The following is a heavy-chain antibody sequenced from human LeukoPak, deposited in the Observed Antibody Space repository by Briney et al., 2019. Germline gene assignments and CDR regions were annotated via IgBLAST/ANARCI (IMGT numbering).Heavy chain of an antibody. CDR2: VYHTGRT. D-gene: IGHD3-10*01. J-gene: IGHJ3*01. CDR3: ARHMSVSYDAFDL. CDR1: DGSTTGYY. Sequence: SETLSLTCSVSDGSTTGYYWSWIRQPPGKGLEWIAYVYHTGRTLYNPSLESRVTISVDTSKTQFSLTVTSVTAADTAVYYCARHMSVSYDAFDLWGRGTTVTVSS. V-gene: IGHV4-59*08.